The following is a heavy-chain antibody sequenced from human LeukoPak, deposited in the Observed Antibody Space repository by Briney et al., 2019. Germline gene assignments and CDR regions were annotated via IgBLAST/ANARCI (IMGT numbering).Heavy chain of an antibody. Sequence: GGSLRLSCAVSGFTFSSYSMNWVRKAPGKGLEWVSSISSSSSYIYYADSVKGRFTISRDNAKNSLYLQMNSLRAEDTALYYCARDSMTFSDSHGGKYDSWGQGTLVTVSS. CDR3: ARDSMTFSDSHGGKYDS. D-gene: IGHD4-23*01. J-gene: IGHJ4*02. CDR1: GFTFSSYS. V-gene: IGHV3-21*01. CDR2: ISSSSSYI.